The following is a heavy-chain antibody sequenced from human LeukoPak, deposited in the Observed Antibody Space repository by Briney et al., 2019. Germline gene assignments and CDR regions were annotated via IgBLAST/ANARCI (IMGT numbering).Heavy chain of an antibody. CDR2: ISYDGSNK. J-gene: IGHJ4*02. CDR3: ARGDYDSSGYSY. V-gene: IGHV3-30-3*01. D-gene: IGHD3-22*01. Sequence: GGSLRLSCAASGFTFSSYAMHWVRQAPGKGLEWVAVISYDGSNKYYADSVKGRFTISRDNSKNTLYLQMNSLRAEDTAVYYCARGDYDSSGYSYWGQGTLVTVSS. CDR1: GFTFSSYA.